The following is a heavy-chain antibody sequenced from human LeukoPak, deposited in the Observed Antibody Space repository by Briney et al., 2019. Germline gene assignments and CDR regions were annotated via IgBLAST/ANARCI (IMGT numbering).Heavy chain of an antibody. V-gene: IGHV1-2*02. CDR2: INPNSGGT. Sequence: GASVKVSCKASGYTFTGYYMHWVRQAPGQGLEWMGWINPNSGGTSYAQKFQGRVTMTRDTSISTAYMELSRLRSDDTAVYYCARADSRSWDAFDIWGQGTMVTVSS. J-gene: IGHJ3*02. CDR3: ARADSRSWDAFDI. CDR1: GYTFTGYY. D-gene: IGHD3-22*01.